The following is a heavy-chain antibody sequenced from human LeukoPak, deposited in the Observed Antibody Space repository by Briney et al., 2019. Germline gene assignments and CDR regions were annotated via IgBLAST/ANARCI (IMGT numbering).Heavy chain of an antibody. CDR2: IRYGGSDI. CDR3: AKEPYSSVYYFYYMDV. D-gene: IGHD6-25*01. CDR1: GFTFSTCG. V-gene: IGHV3-30*02. Sequence: GGSLRLSCAASGFTFSTCGMHWVRQAPGKGLEWVAFIRYGGSDIYYGDSVKGRFTISRDNSKNTLYLQVNSLRGEDTAVYYCAKEPYSSVYYFYYMDVWGKGTTVTVSS. J-gene: IGHJ6*03.